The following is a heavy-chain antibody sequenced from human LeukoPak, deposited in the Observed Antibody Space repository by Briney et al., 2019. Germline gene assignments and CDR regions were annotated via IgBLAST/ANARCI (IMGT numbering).Heavy chain of an antibody. CDR2: INSDGSST. J-gene: IGHJ4*02. CDR1: GFTFSSYW. Sequence: PGGSLRLSCAASGFTFSSYWMHWVRQAPGKGLVWVSRINSDGSSTSYADSVKGRFTISRDNAKNTLYLQMNSLRAEDTAVYYCARMIVGADHFDYWGQGTLVTVSS. V-gene: IGHV3-74*01. D-gene: IGHD1-26*01. CDR3: ARMIVGADHFDY.